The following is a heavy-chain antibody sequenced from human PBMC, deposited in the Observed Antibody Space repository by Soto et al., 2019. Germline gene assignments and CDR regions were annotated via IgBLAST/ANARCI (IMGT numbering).Heavy chain of an antibody. V-gene: IGHV1-69*01. CDR2: IIPIFGTA. CDR1: RVTFRSYS. D-gene: IGHD1-26*01. Sequence: SVKGCSKASRVTFRSYSIMWVRHAPGQGLEWMGGIIPIFGTANYAQKFQGRVTITADESTSTAYMELSSLRSEDTAVYYCARDVVGATSYYYYGMAVWGQGTTVTVSS. J-gene: IGHJ6*02. CDR3: ARDVVGATSYYYYGMAV.